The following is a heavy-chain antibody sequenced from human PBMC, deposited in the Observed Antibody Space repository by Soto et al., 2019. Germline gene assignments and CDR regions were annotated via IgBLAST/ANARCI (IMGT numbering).Heavy chain of an antibody. CDR3: AKPDCSSTSCYGDY. CDR2: ISGSGGST. V-gene: IGHV3-23*01. Sequence: GGSLRLSCAASGFTFSSYAMSWVRQAPGKGLEWVSAISGSGGSTYYADSVKGRFTISRDNSKNTLYLQMNSLRAEDTAVYYCAKPDCSSTSCYGDYWGQGTLVTVSS. J-gene: IGHJ4*02. CDR1: GFTFSSYA. D-gene: IGHD2-2*01.